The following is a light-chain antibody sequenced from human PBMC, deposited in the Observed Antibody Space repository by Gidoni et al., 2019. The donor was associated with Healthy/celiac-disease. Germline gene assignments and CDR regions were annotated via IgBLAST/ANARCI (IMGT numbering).Light chain of an antibody. Sequence: QSVLTQPPSVSAAPGQKVTISCSGSSSNIGSNYVSWYQQPPGTAPKLLIYDNNQRPSGIPDRFSGSKSGTSATLGITGLQTGDEADYYCGTWDSSLSAGVFGGGTKLSVL. CDR1: SSNIGSNY. V-gene: IGLV1-51*01. CDR3: GTWDSSLSAGV. CDR2: DNN. J-gene: IGLJ2*01.